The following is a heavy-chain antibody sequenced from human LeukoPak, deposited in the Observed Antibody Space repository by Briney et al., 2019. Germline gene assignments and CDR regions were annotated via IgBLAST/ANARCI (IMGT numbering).Heavy chain of an antibody. CDR1: GYTFTSYD. Sequence: GASVKVSCRSSGYTFTSYDINWVRQATGQGLEWMGWMNPNSGNTGYAQKFQGRVTMTRNTSISTAYMELSSLRSEDTAVYYCASGIAAARYAFDIWGQGTIITVSS. J-gene: IGHJ3*02. CDR3: ASGIAAARYAFDI. D-gene: IGHD6-13*01. CDR2: MNPNSGNT. V-gene: IGHV1-8*01.